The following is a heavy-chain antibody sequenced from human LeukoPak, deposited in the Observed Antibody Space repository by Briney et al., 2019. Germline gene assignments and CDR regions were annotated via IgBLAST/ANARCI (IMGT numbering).Heavy chain of an antibody. CDR1: EITFNNAW. CDR2: IKSKSDGGPT. V-gene: IGHV3-15*01. D-gene: IGHD1-14*01. CDR3: TTNRRTRGDYDY. Sequence: GGSLRLSCPASEITFNNAWMSWVRQAPGKGLEWVYHIKSKSDGGPTDYAAPVKGRFTISRDDIKNTLYLQMNSLKPEDTAVYYCTTNRRTRGDYDYWGQGTLVTVSS. J-gene: IGHJ4*02.